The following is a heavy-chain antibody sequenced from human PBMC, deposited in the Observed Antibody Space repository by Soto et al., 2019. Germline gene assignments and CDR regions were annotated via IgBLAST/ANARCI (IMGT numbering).Heavy chain of an antibody. D-gene: IGHD3-10*01. CDR2: IDPGDSYT. J-gene: IGHJ4*02. CDR1: GYYFTNYW. CDR3: ARHPITMVRGYCDY. V-gene: IGHV5-10-1*01. Sequence: GESLKISCKGSGYYFTNYWITWVRQMPGKGLEWMGRIDPGDSYTNYSPSFQGHVTISTDKSISTAYLQWSSLKASDTAMYYCARHPITMVRGYCDYWGQGTLVTVSS.